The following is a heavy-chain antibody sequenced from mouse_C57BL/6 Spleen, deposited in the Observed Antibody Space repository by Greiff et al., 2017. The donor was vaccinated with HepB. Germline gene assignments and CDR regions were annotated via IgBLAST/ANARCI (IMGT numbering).Heavy chain of an antibody. CDR1: GYTFTSYW. J-gene: IGHJ4*01. CDR3: ANYYSKDYYAMDY. V-gene: IGHV1-64*01. D-gene: IGHD2-5*01. CDR2: IHPNSGST. Sequence: VQLQQPGAELVKPGASVKLSCKASGYTFTSYWMHWVKQRPRQGLEWIGMIHPNSGSTNYNEKFKSKATLTVDKSSSTAYMQLSSLTSEDSAVYYCANYYSKDYYAMDYWGQGTSVTVSS.